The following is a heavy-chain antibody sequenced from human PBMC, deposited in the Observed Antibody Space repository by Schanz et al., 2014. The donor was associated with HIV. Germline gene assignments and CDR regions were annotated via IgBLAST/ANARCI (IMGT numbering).Heavy chain of an antibody. CDR2: ISGSISTT. Sequence: EVQLLESGGGLEQPGGSLRLSCAASGFNFNNYAMTWVRQAPGKGLEWVSAISGSISTTFYADSVKGRFTISRDNSKNTLYLQMNNLRAEDTAVYYCARDRLHPGNGMDVWGQGTTVTVSS. CDR1: GFNFNNYA. CDR3: ARDRLHPGNGMDV. J-gene: IGHJ6*02. D-gene: IGHD4-4*01. V-gene: IGHV3-23*01.